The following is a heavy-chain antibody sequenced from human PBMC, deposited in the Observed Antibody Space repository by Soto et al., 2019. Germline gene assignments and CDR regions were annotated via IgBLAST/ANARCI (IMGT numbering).Heavy chain of an antibody. D-gene: IGHD6-19*01. J-gene: IGHJ4*02. CDR3: ARGGALDGTSPPFTH. CDR2: INANSGDT. Sequence: QVQLVQSGAEVKKPGASVRVSCKASGYTFSGHYMHWIRQAPGQGPEWLGWINANSGDTDRAPKFQDRLTMTSDTSISTAYMELSRLRSDDKAVYYCARGGALDGTSPPFTHWGKGTLVTVSS. CDR1: GYTFSGHY. V-gene: IGHV1-2*02.